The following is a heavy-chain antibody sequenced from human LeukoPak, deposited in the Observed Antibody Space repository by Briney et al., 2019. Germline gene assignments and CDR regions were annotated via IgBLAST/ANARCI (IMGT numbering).Heavy chain of an antibody. CDR3: ARDGYSSGWYI. CDR1: GFTFSDYY. J-gene: IGHJ3*02. CDR2: IGGSGSYT. D-gene: IGHD6-19*01. V-gene: IGHV3-11*06. Sequence: RPGGSLRLSCGASGFTFSDYYMSWIRQAPGKGLEWVSYIGGSGSYTNYADSVKGRFTISRDNAKNSLYLQMNSLRAEDTAVYYCARDGYSSGWYIWGQGTMVTVSS.